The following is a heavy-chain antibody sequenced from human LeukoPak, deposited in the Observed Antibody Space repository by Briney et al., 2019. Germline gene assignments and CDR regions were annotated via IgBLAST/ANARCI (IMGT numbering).Heavy chain of an antibody. CDR1: GFTFSSVW. V-gene: IGHV3-15*01. CDR2: IKNKADAGTA. J-gene: IGHJ4*02. D-gene: IGHD4-11*01. CDR3: TTEGLPGSFDY. Sequence: GGSLRLSCAASGFTFSSVWLSWVRQAPGKGLEWVGRIKNKADAGTAEYAAPVKGRFTVSRDDSKNTVYLQMNSLETEDTAMYYCTTEGLPGSFDYWGQGTLVTVSS.